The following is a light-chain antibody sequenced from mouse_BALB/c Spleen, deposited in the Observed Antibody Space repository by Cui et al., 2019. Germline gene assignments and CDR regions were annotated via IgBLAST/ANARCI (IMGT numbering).Light chain of an antibody. J-gene: IGKJ1*01. CDR2: LTS. Sequence: VLTQSRALMTASPGEKVPMTFSVSSRVSSINRYQHNPRSFPKPWNKLTSDLAAGDPGRSSGRGSGCSYSLTISSSEAEEAATYYCQQWCSSPWTFGGGTKLEIK. CDR3: QQWCSSPWT. V-gene: IGKV4-68*01. CDR1: SRVSS.